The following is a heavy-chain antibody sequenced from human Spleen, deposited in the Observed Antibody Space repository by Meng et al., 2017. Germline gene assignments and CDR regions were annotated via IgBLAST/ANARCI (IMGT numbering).Heavy chain of an antibody. D-gene: IGHD4-17*01. CDR2: IYHSGST. Sequence: GSLRLSCTVSGYSISSGCFWGWIRQPPGKGLEWIGSIYHSGSTYYNPSLKSRVTISVDTSKNQFSLKLSSVTAADTAVYYCALTTVTTNWFDPWGQGTLVTVSS. J-gene: IGHJ5*02. CDR3: ALTTVTTNWFDP. CDR1: GYSISSGCF. V-gene: IGHV4-38-2*02.